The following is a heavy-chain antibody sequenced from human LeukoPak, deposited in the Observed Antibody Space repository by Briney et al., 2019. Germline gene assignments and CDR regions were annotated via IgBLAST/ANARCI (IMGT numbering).Heavy chain of an antibody. CDR2: ISWNSGSI. CDR1: GFTFSSYA. D-gene: IGHD3-10*01. J-gene: IGHJ3*02. V-gene: IGHV3-9*01. Sequence: PGGSLRLSCAASGFTFSSYAMHWVRQAPGKGLEWVSGISWNSGSIGYADSVKGRFTISRDNAKNSLYLQMNSLRAEDTALYYCAKDIGWFGENDAFDIWGQGTMVTVSS. CDR3: AKDIGWFGENDAFDI.